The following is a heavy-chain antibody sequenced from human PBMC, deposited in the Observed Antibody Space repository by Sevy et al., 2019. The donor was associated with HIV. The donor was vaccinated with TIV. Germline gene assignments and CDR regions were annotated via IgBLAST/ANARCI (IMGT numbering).Heavy chain of an antibody. Sequence: GGSLRLSCAASGFTFSSYAMSWVRQAPGKGLEWVSAISGSGGSTYYAYSVKGRFTISRDNSKNTLYLQMNSLRAEDTAVYYCAKEGGRRITMIVVVITADFDYWGQGTLVTVSS. CDR1: GFTFSSYA. V-gene: IGHV3-23*01. D-gene: IGHD3-22*01. J-gene: IGHJ4*02. CDR2: ISGSGGST. CDR3: AKEGGRRITMIVVVITADFDY.